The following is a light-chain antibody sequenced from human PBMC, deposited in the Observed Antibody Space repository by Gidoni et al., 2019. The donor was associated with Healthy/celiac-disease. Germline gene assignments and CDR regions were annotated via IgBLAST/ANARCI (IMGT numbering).Light chain of an antibody. CDR3: QQRSNWPLT. CDR2: DAS. CDR1: QSVSSY. Sequence: EIVLTPSPATLSLSPGERATLSCRASQSVSSYLAWYQQKPGQAPRLLIYDASNRATGIPARFSGRGSGTDFTLTISSLEPEDFAVYYCQQRSNWPLTFGGGTKVEIK. J-gene: IGKJ4*01. V-gene: IGKV3-11*01.